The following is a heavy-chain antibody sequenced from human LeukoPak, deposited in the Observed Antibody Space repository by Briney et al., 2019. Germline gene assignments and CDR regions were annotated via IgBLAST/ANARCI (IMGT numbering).Heavy chain of an antibody. CDR1: GLTFSSYG. CDR2: IRYDGSNK. V-gene: IGHV3-30*02. Sequence: GGSLRLSCAASGLTFSSYGMHWVRQAPGKGLEWVAFIRYDGSNKYYADSVKGRFTISRDNSKNTLYLQMNSLRAEDTAVYYCAKARYDGEVMIAATDYWGQGTLVTVSS. D-gene: IGHD2-15*01. CDR3: AKARYDGEVMIAATDY. J-gene: IGHJ4*02.